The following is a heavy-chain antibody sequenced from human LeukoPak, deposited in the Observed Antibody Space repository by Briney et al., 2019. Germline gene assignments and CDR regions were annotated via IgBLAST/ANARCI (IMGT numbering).Heavy chain of an antibody. CDR1: GGSFSVYY. CDR2: INHSGST. D-gene: IGHD3-16*02. J-gene: IGHJ4*02. CDR3: ARGSLFIAY. V-gene: IGHV4-34*01. Sequence: SETLSLTCAVCGGSFSVYYWSWIRQPPGKGLEWIGEINHSGSTNYNPSLKSRVTISVDTSKNQFSLKLSSVTAADTAVYYCARGSLFIAYWGQGTLVTVSS.